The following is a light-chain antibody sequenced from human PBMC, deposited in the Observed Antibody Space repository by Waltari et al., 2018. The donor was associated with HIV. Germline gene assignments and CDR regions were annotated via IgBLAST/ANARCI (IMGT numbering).Light chain of an antibody. CDR3: QAWDSSSAVV. Sequence: SYELTQPPSVSVSPGQTASITCSGDKLGDTYASWYQQKPGKSPVLVIYQNSKRPSGIPERFSGSNYGDTATLTISGTQAVDEADYYCQAWDSSSAVVFGGGTKLTVL. J-gene: IGLJ2*01. V-gene: IGLV3-1*01. CDR2: QNS. CDR1: KLGDTY.